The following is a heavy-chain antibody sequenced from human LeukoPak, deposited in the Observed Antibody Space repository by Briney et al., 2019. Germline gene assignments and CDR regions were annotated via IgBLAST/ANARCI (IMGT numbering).Heavy chain of an antibody. CDR2: ISAYNGNT. V-gene: IGHV1-18*01. CDR3: ARDLTMVRGVIITPPGY. Sequence: GALVKVSCKASGYTFTSYGISWVRQAPGQGLEWMGWISAYNGNTNYAQKLQGRVTMTTDTSTSTAYMELRSLRSDDTAVYYCARDLTMVRGVIITPPGYWGQGTLVTVSS. J-gene: IGHJ4*02. D-gene: IGHD3-10*01. CDR1: GYTFTSYG.